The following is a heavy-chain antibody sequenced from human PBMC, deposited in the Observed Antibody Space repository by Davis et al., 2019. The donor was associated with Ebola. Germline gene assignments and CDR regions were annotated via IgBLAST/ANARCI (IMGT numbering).Heavy chain of an antibody. J-gene: IGHJ4*02. CDR1: GYTFTSYY. CDR2: INPSGGST. D-gene: IGHD6-19*01. V-gene: IGHV1-46*01. CDR3: ARCGWYNEFDY. Sequence: AASVKVSCKASGYTFTSYYMHWVRQAPGQGLEWMGIINPSGGSTSYAQKFQGRVTITADKSTSTAYMELSSLRSEDTAVYYCARCGWYNEFDYWGQGTLVTVSS.